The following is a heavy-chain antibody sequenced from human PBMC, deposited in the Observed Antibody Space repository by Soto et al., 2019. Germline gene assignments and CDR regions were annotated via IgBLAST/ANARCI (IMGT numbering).Heavy chain of an antibody. D-gene: IGHD3-22*01. J-gene: IGHJ3*02. CDR2: ISAYNGNT. V-gene: IGHV1-18*01. Sequence: ASVKVSCKASGYTFTSYGISWVRQAPGQGLEWMGWISAYNGNTNYAQKLQGRVTMTTDTSTSTACMELRSLRSDDTAVYYCARDLTMIVVVRDAFDIWGQGTMVPVSS. CDR3: ARDLTMIVVVRDAFDI. CDR1: GYTFTSYG.